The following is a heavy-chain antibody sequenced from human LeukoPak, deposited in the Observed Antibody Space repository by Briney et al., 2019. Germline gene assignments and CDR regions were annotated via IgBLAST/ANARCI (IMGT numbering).Heavy chain of an antibody. J-gene: IGHJ5*02. D-gene: IGHD1-14*01. V-gene: IGHV3-53*01. CDR1: GFSVNNKY. Sequence: GGSLRLSCSASGFSVNNKYMSWVRQAPGKGLEWVSIIFSGGTTFYADAVRGRFTISRYNSKNTLYLHMKSLRAEATAFYDCEGGIPADNYFDPWGQGTPVTVSS. CDR3: EGGIPADNYFDP. CDR2: IFSGGTT.